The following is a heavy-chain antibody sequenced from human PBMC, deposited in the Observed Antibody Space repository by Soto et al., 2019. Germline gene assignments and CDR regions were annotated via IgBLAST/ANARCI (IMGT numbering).Heavy chain of an antibody. CDR2: IDPSDSYT. CDR3: ASHNFFCGGDCNSSGMDV. CDR1: GYSFTNYW. J-gene: IGHJ6*02. D-gene: IGHD2-21*02. V-gene: IGHV5-10-1*01. Sequence: ESLKISCKGSGYSFTNYWINWVRQLSGGGLEWLGRIDPSDSYTKYNPSFQGHVTVSADKSTSTAYLQWSSLRASDTAVYYCASHNFFCGGDCNSSGMDVWGQGTTVTVSS.